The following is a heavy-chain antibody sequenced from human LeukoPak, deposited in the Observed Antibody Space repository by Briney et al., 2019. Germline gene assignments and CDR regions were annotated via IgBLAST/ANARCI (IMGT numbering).Heavy chain of an antibody. CDR1: GGSISSGRYY. CDR3: ARGYYFDY. J-gene: IGHJ4*02. V-gene: IGHV4-61*02. CDR2: IYTSGST. Sequence: PSQTLSLTCTVSGGSISSGRYYWSWIRQPAGKGLEWIGRIYTSGSTNYNPSLKSRVTISVDTSKNQFSLKLSSVTAADTAVYYCARGYYFDYWGQGTLVTVSS.